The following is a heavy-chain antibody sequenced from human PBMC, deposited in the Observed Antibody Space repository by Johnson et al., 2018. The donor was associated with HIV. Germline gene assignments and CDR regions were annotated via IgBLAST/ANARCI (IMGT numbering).Heavy chain of an antibody. V-gene: IGHV3-66*01. CDR1: GFTFSSYW. J-gene: IGHJ3*02. D-gene: IGHD4-17*01. CDR3: ASPVDAFDI. Sequence: EVQLLESGGGVVQPGRSLRLSCAASGFTFSSYWMTWVRQAPGKGLEWVSVIYSGGSTYYADSVKGRFTISRDNSKNTLYLQMNSLRAEDTAVYYCASPVDAFDIWGQGTMVTVSS. CDR2: IYSGGST.